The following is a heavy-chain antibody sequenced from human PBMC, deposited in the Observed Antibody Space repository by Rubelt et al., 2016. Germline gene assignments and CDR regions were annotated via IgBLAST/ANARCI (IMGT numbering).Heavy chain of an antibody. CDR2: ITGSGGNT. CDR3: AKHIAAPPFDY. Sequence: EVQLVESGGGLVQPGRSLRLSCTASGFRFTDYALNFFRQPPGKGLEWVSAITGSGGNTYYADSVKGRFTISRDNSKNTLYLQMNSRRAEDTAVYYCAKHIAAPPFDYWGQGTLVTVSS. J-gene: IGHJ4*02. CDR1: GFRFTDYA. V-gene: IGHV3-23*04. D-gene: IGHD6-13*01.